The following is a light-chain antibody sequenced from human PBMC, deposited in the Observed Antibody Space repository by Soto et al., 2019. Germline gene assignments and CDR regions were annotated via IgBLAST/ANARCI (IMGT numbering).Light chain of an antibody. CDR1: SSNIGAGYD. CDR3: QSWDTSRSGSV. V-gene: IGLV1-40*01. Sequence: QSVLTQPPSVSGAPGQRVTISCTGSSSNIGAGYDVNWYQQLPGTAPKLLIYGNTNRPSGVPDRFSGSKSGTSGSLAISGLQTEEEAEYYCQSWDTSRSGSVFGGGTKLTVL. J-gene: IGLJ2*01. CDR2: GNT.